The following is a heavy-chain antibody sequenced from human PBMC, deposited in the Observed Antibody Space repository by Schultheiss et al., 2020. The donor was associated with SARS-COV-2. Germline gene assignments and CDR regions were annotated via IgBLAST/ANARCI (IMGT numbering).Heavy chain of an antibody. J-gene: IGHJ6*02. D-gene: IGHD5/OR15-5a*01. CDR3: ARDSTFYYYGMDV. CDR2: IYYSGST. CDR1: GGSISSGGYY. V-gene: IGHV4-31*03. Sequence: SETLSLTCTVSGGSISSGGYYWSWIRQHPGKGLEWIGYIYYSGSTYYNPSLKSRVTISVDTSKNQFSLKLSSVTAADTAVYYCARDSTFYYYGMDVWGQGTTVTVSS.